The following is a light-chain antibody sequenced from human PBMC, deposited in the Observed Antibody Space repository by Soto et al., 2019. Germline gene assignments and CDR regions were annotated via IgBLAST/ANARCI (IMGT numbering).Light chain of an antibody. CDR2: GAS. V-gene: IGKV3D-20*02. J-gene: IGKJ5*01. Sequence: EIVLTQSPGTLSLAPGERATLSCRASQSVSSSYVAWYQHKPGQAPRLLIYGASTRATGIPARFSGSGYGTEFTLTISSLQSEDFAVYYCQHRSNWPPITFGQGTRLEI. CDR3: QHRSNWPPIT. CDR1: QSVSSSY.